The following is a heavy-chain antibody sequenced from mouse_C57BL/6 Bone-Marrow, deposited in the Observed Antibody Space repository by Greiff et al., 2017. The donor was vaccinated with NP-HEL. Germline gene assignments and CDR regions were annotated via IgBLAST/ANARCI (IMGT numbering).Heavy chain of an antibody. J-gene: IGHJ2*01. Sequence: EVQLQESGPVLVKPGASVKMSCKASGYTFTDYYMNWVKQSHGKSLEWIGVINPYNGGTSYNQKFKGKATLTVDKSSSTAYMELNSLTSEDSAVYYCARRTITTVAFDYWGQGTTLTVSS. CDR3: ARRTITTVAFDY. D-gene: IGHD1-1*01. CDR1: GYTFTDYY. CDR2: INPYNGGT. V-gene: IGHV1-19*01.